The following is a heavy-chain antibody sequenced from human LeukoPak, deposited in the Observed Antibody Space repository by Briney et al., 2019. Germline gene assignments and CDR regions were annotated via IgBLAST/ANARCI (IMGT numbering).Heavy chain of an antibody. CDR3: AKGTSRYYGSGSRNWFDP. Sequence: PGGSLRLSCAASGFTFSSYAMSWVRQAPGKGLEWVSAISGSGGSTYYADSVKGRFTISRDNSKNTLYLQMNSLRAEDTAVYYCAKGTSRYYGSGSRNWFDPWGQGTLVTVSS. CDR2: ISGSGGST. V-gene: IGHV3-23*01. J-gene: IGHJ5*02. D-gene: IGHD3-10*01. CDR1: GFTFSSYA.